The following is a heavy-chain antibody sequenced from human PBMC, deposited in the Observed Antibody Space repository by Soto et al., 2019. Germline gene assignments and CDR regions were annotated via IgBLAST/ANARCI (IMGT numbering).Heavy chain of an antibody. D-gene: IGHD3-10*01. CDR1: GFTFDDYA. CDR2: ISWNSGSI. J-gene: IGHJ4*02. V-gene: IGHV3-9*01. Sequence: LRLSCAASGFTFDDYAMHWVRQAPGKGLEWVSGISWNSGSIGYADSVKGRFTISRDNAKNSLYLQMNSLRAEDTALYYCAKGSNYGSGSYFDYWGQGTLVTVSS. CDR3: AKGSNYGSGSYFDY.